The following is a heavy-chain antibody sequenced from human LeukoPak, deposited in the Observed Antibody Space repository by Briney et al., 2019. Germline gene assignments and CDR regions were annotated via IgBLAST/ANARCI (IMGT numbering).Heavy chain of an antibody. D-gene: IGHD6-19*01. CDR3: AREAPGGSGWTYFDY. CDR2: IYASGSA. CDR1: RGSVSGHY. V-gene: IGHV4-59*02. Sequence: SETLSLTCTVSRGSVSGHYWDWIRQPPGKGLEWIGYIYASGSANYHPSLKSRVTISLDTSKHHVSLRLTSETAEDTAVYYCAREAPGGSGWTYFDYWGRGSLVTVST. J-gene: IGHJ4*02.